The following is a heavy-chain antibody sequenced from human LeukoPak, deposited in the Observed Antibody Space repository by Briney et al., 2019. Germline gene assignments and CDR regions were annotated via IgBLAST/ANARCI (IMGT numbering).Heavy chain of an antibody. J-gene: IGHJ4*02. CDR2: IWYGGSNK. CDR1: GFTFSSYG. V-gene: IGHV3-33*03. CDR3: ANHVGY. Sequence: GGSLRLSCAASGFTFSSYGMHWVRQAPGKGLEWVAVIWYGGSNKYYADSVKGRFTISRDNAKNSLYLQMNSPRAEDTALYYCANHVGYWGQGTLVTVSS.